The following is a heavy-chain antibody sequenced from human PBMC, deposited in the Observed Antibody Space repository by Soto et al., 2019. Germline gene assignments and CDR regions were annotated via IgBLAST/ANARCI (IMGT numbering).Heavy chain of an antibody. CDR3: ARVKDDFWSGYYKTGGWFDP. V-gene: IGHV4-30-4*01. J-gene: IGHJ5*02. Sequence: SETLSLTCTVSGGSISSGDYYWSWIRQPPGKGLEWIGYIYYSGSTYYNPSLKSRVTISVDTSKNQFSLKLSSVTAADTAVYYCARVKDDFWSGYYKTGGWFDPWGQGTLVTVSS. CDR2: IYYSGST. CDR1: GGSISSGDYY. D-gene: IGHD3-3*01.